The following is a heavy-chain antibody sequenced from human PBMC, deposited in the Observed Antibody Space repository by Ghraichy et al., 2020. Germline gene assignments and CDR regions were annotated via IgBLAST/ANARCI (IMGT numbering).Heavy chain of an antibody. V-gene: IGHV1-18*01. CDR2: INAYNGKT. Sequence: ASVKVSCKASGYTFTGYCISWVRQAPGQGLEWMGWINAYNGKTNYAQKLQGRVTMTADTSTSTAYMELRRLRSDDTAVYYCARNVVPAEGMDVWGQGTTVTVSS. CDR1: GYTFTGYC. J-gene: IGHJ6*02. CDR3: ARNVVPAEGMDV. D-gene: IGHD2-2*01.